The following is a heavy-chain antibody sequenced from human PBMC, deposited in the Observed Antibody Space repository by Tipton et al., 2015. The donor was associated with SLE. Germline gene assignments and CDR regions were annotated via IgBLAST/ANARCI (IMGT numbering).Heavy chain of an antibody. V-gene: IGHV4-34*01. CDR3: ARALGPTIFGVGY. Sequence: TLSLTCAVSGGSFSGYYWSWIRQPPGKGLEWIGEINHSGSTNYNPSLKSRVTISVDTSKNQFSLKLSSVTAADTAVYYCARALGPTIFGVGYWGQGTLVTVSS. CDR1: GGSFSGYY. J-gene: IGHJ4*02. CDR2: INHSGST. D-gene: IGHD3-3*01.